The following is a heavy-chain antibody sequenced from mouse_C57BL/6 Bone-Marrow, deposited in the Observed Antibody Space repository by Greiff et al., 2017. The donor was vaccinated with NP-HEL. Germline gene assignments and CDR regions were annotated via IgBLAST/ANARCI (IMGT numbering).Heavy chain of an antibody. V-gene: IGHV8-8*01. CDR3: ARMGLLPPYWYFDV. CDR1: GFSLSTFGMG. Sequence: QVTLKECGPGILQPSQTLSLTCSFSGFSLSTFGMGVGWIRQPSGKGLEWLAHIWWDDDKYYNPALKSRLTISKDTSKNQVFLKIANVDTADTATYYCARMGLLPPYWYFDVWGTGTTVTVSS. J-gene: IGHJ1*03. CDR2: IWWDDDK. D-gene: IGHD2-3*01.